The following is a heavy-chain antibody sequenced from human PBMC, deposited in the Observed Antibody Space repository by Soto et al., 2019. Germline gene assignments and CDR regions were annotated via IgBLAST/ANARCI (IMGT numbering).Heavy chain of an antibody. J-gene: IGHJ3*02. CDR2: FDPEDGET. Sequence: AAVKVSCKVSGYTLTELSMHWVRQAPGKGLEWMGGFDPEDGETIYAQKFQGRVTMTEDTSTDTAYMELSSLRSEDTAVYYCATGLLNPDAFDIWGQGTMVTVSS. D-gene: IGHD2-15*01. V-gene: IGHV1-24*01. CDR3: ATGLLNPDAFDI. CDR1: GYTLTELS.